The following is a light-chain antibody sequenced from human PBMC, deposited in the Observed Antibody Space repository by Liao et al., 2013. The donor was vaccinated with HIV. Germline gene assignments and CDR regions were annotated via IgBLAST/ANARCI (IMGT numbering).Light chain of an antibody. CDR3: QSALGV. V-gene: IGLV3-1*01. Sequence: SYELTQPPSVSVSPGQTASITCSGDQLGNKNICWYQQKPGQSPVLVIYEDDKRPSGIPERFSGSSSGTKVTLTISGVLAEDEADYYCQSALGVFGGGTKLTVL. CDR2: EDD. J-gene: IGLJ3*02. CDR1: QLGNKN.